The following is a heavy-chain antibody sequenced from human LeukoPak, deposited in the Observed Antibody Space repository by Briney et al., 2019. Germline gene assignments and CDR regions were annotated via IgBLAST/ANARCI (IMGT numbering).Heavy chain of an antibody. D-gene: IGHD1-26*01. CDR3: ARDSDPLDY. CDR2: INKDGSEK. J-gene: IGHJ4*02. Sequence: PGGSLRLSCTASGFTFSSYWMSWVHQAPGKGLEWVANINKDGSEKYYVDSVKGRFTISRDNAKNSLHLQMNSLRAEDTAVYYCARDSDPLDYWGQGTLVTVSS. CDR1: GFTFSSYW. V-gene: IGHV3-7*01.